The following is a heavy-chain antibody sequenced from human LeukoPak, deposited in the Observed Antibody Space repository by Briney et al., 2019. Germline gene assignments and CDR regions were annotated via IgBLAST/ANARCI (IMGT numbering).Heavy chain of an antibody. J-gene: IGHJ4*02. CDR1: GGSISSYY. CDR3: ARGHYDFWRGYPTNDY. V-gene: IGHV4-59*12. CDR2: IYYSWST. Sequence: PSETLSLTCTVSGGSISSYYWSWIRQPPGKGLEWIGHIYYSWSTNYNPSLKSRVTISVDTSKNQFSLKLSYVTAAGTAVYYCARGHYDFWRGYPTNDYWGQGTLVTVSS. D-gene: IGHD3-3*01.